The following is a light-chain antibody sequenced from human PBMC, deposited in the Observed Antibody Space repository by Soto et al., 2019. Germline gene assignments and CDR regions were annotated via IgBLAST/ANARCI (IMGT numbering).Light chain of an antibody. J-gene: IGKJ2*01. CDR1: QSVRSSD. CDR3: QRCGSSRFT. V-gene: IGKV3-20*01. CDR2: GAF. Sequence: EIVLTQSPGTLSLSPGERATLSCRASQSVRSSDVTWYQQQPGQAPRLLIYGAFNRATDIPDRFSGSGSGTDFTLTISRLEPEDFAVYYCQRCGSSRFTFGQGTRLEIK.